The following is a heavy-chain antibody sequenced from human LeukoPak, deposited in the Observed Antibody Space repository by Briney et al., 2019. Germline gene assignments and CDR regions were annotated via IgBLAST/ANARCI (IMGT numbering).Heavy chain of an antibody. CDR1: GGSISSYY. CDR2: IYYSGST. V-gene: IGHV4-59*08. CDR3: ARIYVSWDRRIDY. D-gene: IGHD3-16*01. J-gene: IGHJ4*02. Sequence: SETLSLTCTVSGGSISSYYWSWIRQPPGNGLEWIGYIYYSGSTNYNPSLKSRVTISVDTSKNQFSLKLSSVTAADTAVYYCARIYVSWDRRIDYWGQGTLVTVSS.